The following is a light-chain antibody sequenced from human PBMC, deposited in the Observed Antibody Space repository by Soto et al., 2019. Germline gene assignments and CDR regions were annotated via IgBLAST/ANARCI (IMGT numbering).Light chain of an antibody. CDR2: DSS. CDR1: RSISTY. Sequence: DIQLTQSPSSLSASVGDTVAITCRPSRSISTYLNWYQQKPGKAPKLVIFDSSRLQTGVPSRFSGSGSGTLFTLSISSLQPEDFAIYWCQQSYSPPFTFGPGTKV. CDR3: QQSYSPPFT. V-gene: IGKV1-39*01. J-gene: IGKJ3*01.